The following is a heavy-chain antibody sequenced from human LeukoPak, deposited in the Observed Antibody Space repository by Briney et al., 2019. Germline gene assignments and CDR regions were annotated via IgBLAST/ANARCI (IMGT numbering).Heavy chain of an antibody. V-gene: IGHV1-2*06. CDR3: ARVIGGSGWYDY. CDR1: GYTFTDYY. Sequence: ASVKVSCKASGYTFTDYYMHWARQAPGQGLEWMGRINPNSGGTNYAQKFQGRVTMTRDTSISTAYMELSRLRSDDTAVYYCARVIGGSGWYDYWGQGTLVTVSS. J-gene: IGHJ4*02. D-gene: IGHD6-19*01. CDR2: INPNSGGT.